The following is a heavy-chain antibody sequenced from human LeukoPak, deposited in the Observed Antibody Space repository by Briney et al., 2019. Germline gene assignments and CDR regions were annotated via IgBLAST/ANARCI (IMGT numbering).Heavy chain of an antibody. CDR3: TGDSSGYYYDAFDI. CDR1: GFTFSNAW. V-gene: IGHV3-15*01. Sequence: GGSLRLSCAASGFTFSNAWMSWVRQAPGKGREWVGRIKSKTDGGTTDYAAPVKGRFTISRDDSKTTLYLQMNSLKTEDTAVYYCTGDSSGYYYDAFDIWGQGTMVTVSS. D-gene: IGHD3-22*01. J-gene: IGHJ3*02. CDR2: IKSKTDGGTT.